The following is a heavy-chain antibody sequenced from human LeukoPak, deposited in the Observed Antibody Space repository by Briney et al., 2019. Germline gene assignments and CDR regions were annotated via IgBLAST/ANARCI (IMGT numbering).Heavy chain of an antibody. CDR2: IYSSGST. V-gene: IGHV4-59*01. D-gene: IGHD3-10*01. J-gene: IGHJ5*02. CDR3: ARADPNASGYFYRFNWFDP. CDR1: GGSISSYY. Sequence: SETLCLTCTVSGGSISSYYWTWVRQPPGKGLEWIGNIYSSGSTDYNPSLKSRVTISLDTSKFQFSLRLNSVTAADTAVYYCARADPNASGYFYRFNWFDPWGQGTLVTVSS.